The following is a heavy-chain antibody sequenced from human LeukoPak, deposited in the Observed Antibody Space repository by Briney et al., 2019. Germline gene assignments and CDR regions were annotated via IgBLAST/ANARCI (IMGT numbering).Heavy chain of an antibody. CDR1: GFKFDDFA. CDR3: VKDVNPSGWRFDS. J-gene: IGHJ4*02. Sequence: GGSLRLSCTAAGFKFDDFAMHWVRQPPGKGLEWVAGLNWDSGSIDYADSVRGRATISRDNAKNSLSLQMHSLRPEDAAFYYCVKDVNPSGWRFDSWGQGTLVTVSS. CDR2: LNWDSGSI. V-gene: IGHV3-9*01.